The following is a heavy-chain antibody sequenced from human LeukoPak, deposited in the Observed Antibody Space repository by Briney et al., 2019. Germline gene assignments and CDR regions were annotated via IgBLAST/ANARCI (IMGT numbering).Heavy chain of an antibody. V-gene: IGHV3-30-3*01. D-gene: IGHD3-3*01. CDR1: GFTFSSYA. Sequence: GGSLRLSCAASGFTFSSYAMHWVRQAPGKGLEWVAVISYDGSNKYYADSVKGRFTISRDNSKNTLYLQMNSLRVEDTAVYYCARGSAWDPDYWGQGTLVTVSS. J-gene: IGHJ4*01. CDR2: ISYDGSNK. CDR3: ARGSAWDPDY.